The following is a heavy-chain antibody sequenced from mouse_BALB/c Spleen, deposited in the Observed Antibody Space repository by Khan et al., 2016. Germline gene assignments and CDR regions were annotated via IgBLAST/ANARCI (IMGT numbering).Heavy chain of an antibody. J-gene: IGHJ3*01. V-gene: IGHV4-1*02. D-gene: IGHD1-2*01. CDR2: INPESSTI. CDR3: ASLDYYSLGTY. CDR1: GFDFSRYW. Sequence: EVKLLESGGGLVQPGGSLKLSCAASGFDFSRYWMSWVRQAPGKGLEWIGEINPESSTINYTPSLKAKFIISRDNAKNTLYLQMSKVRSADPAPYYCASLDYYSLGTYWGQGTLVTVSA.